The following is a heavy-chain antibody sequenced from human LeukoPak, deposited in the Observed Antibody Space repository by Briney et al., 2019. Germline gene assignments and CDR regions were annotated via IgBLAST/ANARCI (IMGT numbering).Heavy chain of an antibody. Sequence: PGGSLRLSCAASGFTFDDYGMSWVRQAPGKGLEWVSGINWNGGSTGYADSVKGRFTISRDNSKNTLYLQMNSLRAEDTAVYLCAKDPGSGSYYPYYFDYWGQGTLVTVSS. V-gene: IGHV3-20*01. CDR1: GFTFDDYG. D-gene: IGHD3-10*01. CDR2: INWNGGST. J-gene: IGHJ4*02. CDR3: AKDPGSGSYYPYYFDY.